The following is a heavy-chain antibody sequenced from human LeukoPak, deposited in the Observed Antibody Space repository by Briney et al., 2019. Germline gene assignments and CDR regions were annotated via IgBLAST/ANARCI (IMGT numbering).Heavy chain of an antibody. D-gene: IGHD6-13*01. CDR2: ISSNGGST. Sequence: GGSLRLSCAASGFTFSRYGMHWVRQAPGKGLEYVSAISSNGGSTYYADSVKGRFTISRNNSKNTLYLQMGSLRAEDMAVYHCARGGGGSWALEYWGQGILVTVSS. CDR3: ARGGGGSWALEY. CDR1: GFTFSRYG. J-gene: IGHJ4*02. V-gene: IGHV3-64*02.